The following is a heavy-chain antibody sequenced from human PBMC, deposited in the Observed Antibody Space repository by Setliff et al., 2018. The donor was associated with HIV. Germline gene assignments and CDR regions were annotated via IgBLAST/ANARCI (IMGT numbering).Heavy chain of an antibody. J-gene: IGHJ4*02. CDR1: GDAFTDYY. V-gene: IGHV1-18*04. D-gene: IGHD2-8*01. CDR3: ARIVALNGYPSDY. Sequence: ASVKVSCKASGDAFTDYYIHWVRQAPGQGLEWMGWISVKNGNTNYAQKFQGRVTMTTDTSTSTAYMELRSLGSDDTAVYYCARIVALNGYPSDYWGQGTLVTVSS. CDR2: ISVKNGNT.